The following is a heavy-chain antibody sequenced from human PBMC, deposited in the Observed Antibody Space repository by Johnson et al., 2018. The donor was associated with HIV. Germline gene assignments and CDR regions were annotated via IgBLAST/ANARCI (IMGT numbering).Heavy chain of an antibody. J-gene: IGHJ3*02. CDR3: AKGADYADYEGAFDI. D-gene: IGHD4-17*01. V-gene: IGHV3-66*01. Sequence: MQLVESGGGLVQPGGSLRLYCAASDFTVGSIYMSWVRQAPGKGLEWVSLIYSGGSSYYADSVKGRFTISRDNSKNTLYLQMNSLRVEDTAVYYCAKGADYADYEGAFDIWGQGTMVTVSS. CDR1: DFTVGSIY. CDR2: IYSGGSS.